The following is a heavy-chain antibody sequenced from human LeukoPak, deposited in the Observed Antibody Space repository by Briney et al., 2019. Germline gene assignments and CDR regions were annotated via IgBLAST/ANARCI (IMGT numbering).Heavy chain of an antibody. Sequence: GGSLRLSCAASGFTFSSYAMSWVRQAPGKGLEWVSAISGSGGSPYYADSVKGRFTISRDNSKNTLYLQMHSLRAEDTAVYYCAKDTIPPLPYYYDSSGYFDYWGQGTLVTVSS. CDR3: AKDTIPPLPYYYDSSGYFDY. J-gene: IGHJ4*02. CDR1: GFTFSSYA. D-gene: IGHD3-22*01. CDR2: ISGSGGSP. V-gene: IGHV3-23*01.